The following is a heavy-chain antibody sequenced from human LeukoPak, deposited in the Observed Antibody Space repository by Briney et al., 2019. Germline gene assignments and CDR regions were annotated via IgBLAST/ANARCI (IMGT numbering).Heavy chain of an antibody. J-gene: IGHJ4*02. D-gene: IGHD3-10*01. CDR1: GYSFTSYW. Sequence: GESLKISCKGSGYSFTSYWIGWVRQMPGKGLEWMGIIYPCDSDTRYSPSFQGQVTISADKSISTAYLQWSSLKASDTAMYYCARRSGEYYGSGSYYPFDYWGQGTLVTVSS. CDR2: IYPCDSDT. V-gene: IGHV5-51*01. CDR3: ARRSGEYYGSGSYYPFDY.